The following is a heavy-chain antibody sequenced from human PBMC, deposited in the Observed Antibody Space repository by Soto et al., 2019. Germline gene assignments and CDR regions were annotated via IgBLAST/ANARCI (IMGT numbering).Heavy chain of an antibody. D-gene: IGHD3-22*01. Sequence: GGSLRLSCAASGFTFSSYAMSWVRQAPGKGLEWVSVISSNGAYTYYADSVKGRFTISRDNSKNTLYLQMSSLRAEDTALYYCVKDRYYDSGGAFDIWGQGTMVTVSS. CDR1: GFTFSSYA. CDR3: VKDRYYDSGGAFDI. V-gene: IGHV3-64D*06. CDR2: ISSNGAYT. J-gene: IGHJ3*02.